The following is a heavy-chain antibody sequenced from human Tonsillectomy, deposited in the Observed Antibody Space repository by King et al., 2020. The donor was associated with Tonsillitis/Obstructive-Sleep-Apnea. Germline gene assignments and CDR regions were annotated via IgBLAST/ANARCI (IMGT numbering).Heavy chain of an antibody. D-gene: IGHD2-2*01. V-gene: IGHV3-48*02. CDR3: ARGYFSSSSCYGGVLDY. Sequence: VQLVESGGGLVQPGGSLRLSCAASGFTFSSYTMNWVRQAPGRGVEWVSHISTTISTIYYADSVMGRFTISRDNARNSLYLQMNSLRDVDTAVYYCARGYFSSSSCYGGVLDYWGQGALVTVSS. CDR2: ISTTISTI. CDR1: GFTFSSYT. J-gene: IGHJ4*02.